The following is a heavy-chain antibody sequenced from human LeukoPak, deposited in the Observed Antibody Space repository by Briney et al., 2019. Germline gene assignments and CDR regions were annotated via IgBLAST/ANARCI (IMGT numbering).Heavy chain of an antibody. CDR3: ARAEIGDFDS. CDR2: IYHIGDT. D-gene: IGHD3-3*01. V-gene: IGHV4-38-2*02. J-gene: IGHJ4*02. Sequence: SETLSLTCTVSGYSISRGYYWGWVRQPPCKRLEWIGSIYHIGDTAYNPSLKDRVTISVDTPKNQFSLKLASVTAADTAVYYCARAEIGDFDSWGQGTLVTVSS. CDR1: GYSISRGYY.